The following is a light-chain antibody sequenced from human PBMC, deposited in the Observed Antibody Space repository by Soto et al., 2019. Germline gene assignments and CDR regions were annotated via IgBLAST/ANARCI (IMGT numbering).Light chain of an antibody. J-gene: IGKJ1*01. CDR3: QQYNNWPRT. Sequence: EIVMTQSPATLSVSPGDRATLSCRASQSVSSNLAWYQQKPGQAPRLLIYGASTRATGIPARFSGSGSGTAFTLTIRSLQSEDFAVYYCQQYNNWPRTFGQGTKVEIK. CDR2: GAS. CDR1: QSVSSN. V-gene: IGKV3-15*01.